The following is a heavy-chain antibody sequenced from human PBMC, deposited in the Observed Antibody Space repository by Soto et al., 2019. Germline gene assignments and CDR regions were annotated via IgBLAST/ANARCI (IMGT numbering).Heavy chain of an antibody. D-gene: IGHD3-10*01. J-gene: IGHJ6*02. CDR1: GFTFSSYG. Sequence: GGSLRLSCAASGFTFSSYGMHWVRQAPGKGLEWVAVISYDGSNKYYADSVKGRFTISRDNSKNTLYLQMNSLRAEDTAVYYCAKDNYYGSGSYLSYYYGMDVWGQGTTVTVSS. V-gene: IGHV3-30*18. CDR3: AKDNYYGSGSYLSYYYGMDV. CDR2: ISYDGSNK.